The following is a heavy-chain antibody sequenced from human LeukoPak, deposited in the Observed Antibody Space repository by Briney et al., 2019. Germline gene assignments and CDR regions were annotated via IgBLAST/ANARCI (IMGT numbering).Heavy chain of an antibody. CDR1: GYTFTSYY. D-gene: IGHD2-2*02. CDR3: AQTGCSSTSCYNPNWFDP. Sequence: ASVKVSCXASGYTFTSYYMHWVRQAHGQGLEWMGIINPSGGSTSYAQKFQGRVTMTRDTSTSTVYMELSSLRSEDTAVYYCAQTGCSSTSCYNPNWFDPWGQGTLVTVSS. J-gene: IGHJ5*02. CDR2: INPSGGST. V-gene: IGHV1-46*03.